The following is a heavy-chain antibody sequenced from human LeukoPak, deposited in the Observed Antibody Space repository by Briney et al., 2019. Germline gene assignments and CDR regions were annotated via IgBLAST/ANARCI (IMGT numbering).Heavy chain of an antibody. CDR1: GFTFEDYA. Sequence: GGSLRLSCAASGFTFEDYAMHWVRQAPGKGLEWVSLISWDGGKTYYADSVKGRFTVSRDNSKNYLYLQMNSLRAEDTALYYCAKGRGSGYYEVFDYWGQGTLVTVSS. CDR3: AKGRGSGYYEVFDY. CDR2: ISWDGGKT. V-gene: IGHV3-43D*03. D-gene: IGHD3-3*01. J-gene: IGHJ4*02.